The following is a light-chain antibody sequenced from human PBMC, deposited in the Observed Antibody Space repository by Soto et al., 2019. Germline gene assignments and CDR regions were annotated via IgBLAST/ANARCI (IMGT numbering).Light chain of an antibody. CDR2: ATS. J-gene: IGKJ1*01. V-gene: IGKV3-20*01. CDR3: QHYGASPRT. CDR1: QSVSSSY. Sequence: EIVLTQSPGTLSLSHGERATLSCRASQSVSSSYLAWYQQKPGQAPRLLIYATSTRATGIPDRFSGSGSETDFTLTISRLEPEDFEVYYCQHYGASPRTFGQGTKVDIK.